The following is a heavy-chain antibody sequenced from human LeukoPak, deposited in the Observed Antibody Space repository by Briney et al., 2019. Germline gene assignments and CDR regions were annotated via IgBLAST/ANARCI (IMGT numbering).Heavy chain of an antibody. Sequence: ASVKVSCKASGYTFTGNYMHWVRQAPGQGLEWMGWINPNSGDTKYAQKFQARVTMTRDTSISTAYMELSRLRSDDTAVYYCATQRGSYLWGTDFDYWGQGTLVTVSS. V-gene: IGHV1-2*02. CDR3: ATQRGSYLWGTDFDY. J-gene: IGHJ4*02. CDR1: GYTFTGNY. D-gene: IGHD3-16*01. CDR2: INPNSGDT.